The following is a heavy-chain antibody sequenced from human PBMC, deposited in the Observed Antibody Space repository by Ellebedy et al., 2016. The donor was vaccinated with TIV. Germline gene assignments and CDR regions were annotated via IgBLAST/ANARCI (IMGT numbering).Heavy chain of an antibody. J-gene: IGHJ3*02. CDR2: ISVDGRAV. CDR3: VRGWYSSGHCDVFAM. CDR1: GFTFSDSV. V-gene: IGHV3-30*03. D-gene: IGHD6-19*01. Sequence: GESLKISCVGFGFTFSDSVMHWVRQDPGKGLDWVAGISVDGRAVHYPDSVKGRFTISRDNARNTVYLQMNSLRLEDTAVYYCVRGWYSSGHCDVFAMWGQGTIVTVSS.